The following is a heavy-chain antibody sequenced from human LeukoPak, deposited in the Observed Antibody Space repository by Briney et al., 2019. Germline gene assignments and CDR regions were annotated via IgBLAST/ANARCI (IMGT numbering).Heavy chain of an antibody. CDR2: IYYSGST. CDR1: GGSISSYY. J-gene: IGHJ4*02. CDR3: ARDSEGYYFDY. V-gene: IGHV4-59*01. Sequence: PSETLSLTCTVSGGSISSYYWSWIRQPPGKGLEWVGYIYYSGSTNYNPSLKSRLTISVDTSKNQFSLKLSSVTAADTAVYYCARDSEGYYFDYWGQGTLVTVSS.